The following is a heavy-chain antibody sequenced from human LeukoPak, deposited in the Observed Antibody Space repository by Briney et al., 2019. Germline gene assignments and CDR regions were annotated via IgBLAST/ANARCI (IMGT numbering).Heavy chain of an antibody. Sequence: GALLLSCAASGFTFSSYWMSWVRQAPGKGLEWVANIKQDGSEKYYVDSVKGRFTISRDNAKNSLYLQMNSLRAEDTAVYYCARGGGYYYFDYWGQGTLVTVSS. CDR1: GFTFSSYW. CDR2: IKQDGSEK. D-gene: IGHD3-22*01. J-gene: IGHJ4*02. V-gene: IGHV3-7*01. CDR3: ARGGGYYYFDY.